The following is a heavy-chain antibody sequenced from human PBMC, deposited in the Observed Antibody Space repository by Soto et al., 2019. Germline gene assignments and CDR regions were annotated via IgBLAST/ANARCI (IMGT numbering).Heavy chain of an antibody. CDR3: ARNIVATIFGMDV. Sequence: GSLRLSCAASGFTFSSYEMNWVRQAPGKGLEWVSYISSSGSTIYYADSVKGRFTISRDNAKNSLYLQMNSLRAEDTAVYYCARNIVATIFGMDVWGQGTTVTVSS. D-gene: IGHD5-12*01. J-gene: IGHJ6*02. CDR1: GFTFSSYE. V-gene: IGHV3-48*03. CDR2: ISSSGSTI.